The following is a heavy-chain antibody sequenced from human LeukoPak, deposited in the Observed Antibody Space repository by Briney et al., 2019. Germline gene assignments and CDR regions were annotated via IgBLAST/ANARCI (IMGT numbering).Heavy chain of an antibody. CDR3: ARGYGDYVGYFDY. Sequence: GASVKVSCKASGGTFSDNAISWVRQAPGQRLEWMGGILPVSRVGNYAQKFQGRVTITADESTNTTYMEVTSLTSDDTAVYYCARGYGDYVGYFDYWGRGTLVTVSS. J-gene: IGHJ4*02. CDR2: ILPVSRVG. CDR1: GGTFSDNA. V-gene: IGHV1-69*13. D-gene: IGHD4-17*01.